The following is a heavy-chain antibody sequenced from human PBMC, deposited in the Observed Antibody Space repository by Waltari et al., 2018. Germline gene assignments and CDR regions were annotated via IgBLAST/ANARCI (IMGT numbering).Heavy chain of an antibody. J-gene: IGHJ4*02. D-gene: IGHD4-4*01. V-gene: IGHV3-53*01. CDR1: GFTVSSTS. Sequence: EVQLVESGGGLIQPGGSLRVSCAASGFTVSSTSMSWVRQAPGKGLEWVSGMYSGGSTHFADSVKGRFTISRDNSKNTLDLQMNSLRAEDTAVYYCARGGRDDYSLVYWGQGTLVTVSS. CDR2: MYSGGST. CDR3: ARGGRDDYSLVY.